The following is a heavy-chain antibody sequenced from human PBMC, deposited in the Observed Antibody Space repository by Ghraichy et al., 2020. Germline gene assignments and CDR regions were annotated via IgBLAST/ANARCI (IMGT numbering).Heavy chain of an antibody. Sequence: ASVKVSCKASGYTFTGYYMHWVRQAPGQGLEWMGWNNPNSGGTNYAQKFQGWVTMTRDTSISTAYMELSRLRSDDTAVYYCARGGSEYCTNGVCYTQFDPWGQGTLVTVSS. CDR2: NNPNSGGT. V-gene: IGHV1-2*04. D-gene: IGHD2-8*01. CDR3: ARGGSEYCTNGVCYTQFDP. CDR1: GYTFTGYY. J-gene: IGHJ5*02.